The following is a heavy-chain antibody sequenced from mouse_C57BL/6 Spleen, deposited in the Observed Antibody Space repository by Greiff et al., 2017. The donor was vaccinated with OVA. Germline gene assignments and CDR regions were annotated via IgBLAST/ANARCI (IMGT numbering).Heavy chain of an antibody. CDR3: ARNEEATVVAGYFDV. CDR1: GYTFTEYT. V-gene: IGHV1-62-2*01. J-gene: IGHJ1*03. Sequence: VQLVESGAELVKPGASVKLSCKASGYTFTEYTIHWVKQRCGQGLEWIGWFYPGSGSIKYNEKFKDKATLTADKSSSTVYMELSRLTSEDSAVYFCARNEEATVVAGYFDVWGTGTTVTASS. CDR2: FYPGSGSI. D-gene: IGHD1-1*01.